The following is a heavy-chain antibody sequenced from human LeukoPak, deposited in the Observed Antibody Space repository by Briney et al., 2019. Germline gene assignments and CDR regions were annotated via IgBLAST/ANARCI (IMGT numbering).Heavy chain of an antibody. CDR1: GFTFSNYW. D-gene: IGHD1-26*01. Sequence: PGGSLRLSRAASGFTFSNYWMSWVRQAPGKGREWVANIQQDGSERYYVDSVKGRFTISRDNAKNSLYLQMNSLRAEDTAVYYCARDKVVGATYFDYWGQGTLVTVSS. CDR3: ARDKVVGATYFDY. CDR2: IQQDGSER. J-gene: IGHJ4*02. V-gene: IGHV3-7*01.